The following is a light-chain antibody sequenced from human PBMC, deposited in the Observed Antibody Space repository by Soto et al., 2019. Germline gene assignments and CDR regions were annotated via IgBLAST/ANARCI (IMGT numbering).Light chain of an antibody. Sequence: EIVMTQSPATLSVSPGETASLSCRASQSAGNFLAWYQQKPGQAPRLLIYGASSRATGIPDRFSGSGSGTDFTLTISRLEPEDIAVFYCQRYGSSPWTFGQGTKVDI. V-gene: IGKV3-20*01. CDR1: QSAGNF. J-gene: IGKJ1*01. CDR3: QRYGSSPWT. CDR2: GAS.